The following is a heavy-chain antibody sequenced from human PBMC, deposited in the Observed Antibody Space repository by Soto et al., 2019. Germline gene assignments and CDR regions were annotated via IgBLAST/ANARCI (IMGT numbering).Heavy chain of an antibody. CDR1: GFTFSSYG. Sequence: QVQLVESGGGVVQPGRSLRLSCAASGFTFSSYGMHWVRQAPGKGLEWVAVIWYDGSNKYYADSVKGRFTISRDNSKNTLYLQMNSLRAEDTAVYYCVRRLQYPRRYYYYMDVWGKGTTVTVSS. V-gene: IGHV3-33*01. CDR3: VRRLQYPRRYYYYMDV. CDR2: IWYDGSNK. J-gene: IGHJ6*03. D-gene: IGHD4-4*01.